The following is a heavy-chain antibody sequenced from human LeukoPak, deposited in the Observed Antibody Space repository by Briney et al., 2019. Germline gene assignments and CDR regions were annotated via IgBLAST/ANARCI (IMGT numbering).Heavy chain of an antibody. Sequence: PGGSLRLSCEASGFIFSSYSMNWVRQAPGKGLEWVSSISSGSSFIHYADSVKGRFTISRDNAKNPLYLQMNSLTDEDTAVYYCARDLFGTRSWFDPWGQGTLVTVSS. CDR1: GFIFSSYS. J-gene: IGHJ5*02. V-gene: IGHV3-21*01. D-gene: IGHD3-3*01. CDR2: ISSGSSFI. CDR3: ARDLFGTRSWFDP.